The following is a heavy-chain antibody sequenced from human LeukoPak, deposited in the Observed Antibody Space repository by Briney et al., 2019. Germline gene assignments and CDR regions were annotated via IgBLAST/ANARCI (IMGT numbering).Heavy chain of an antibody. CDR3: ARVLRPWYFDL. V-gene: IGHV4-34*01. CDR1: GGSFRGFY. CDR2: INHSGST. J-gene: IGHJ2*01. Sequence: SETLSLTCAVYGGSFRGFYWSWIRQSPGEGLEWIGEINHSGSTNYNPSLKSRVTISVDTSKNQFSLKLSSVTAADTAVYYCARVLRPWYFDLWGRGTLVTVSS.